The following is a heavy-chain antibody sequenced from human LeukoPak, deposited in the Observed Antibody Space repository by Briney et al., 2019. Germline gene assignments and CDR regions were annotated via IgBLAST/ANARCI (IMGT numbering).Heavy chain of an antibody. CDR2: IKQDGSEK. D-gene: IGHD2-2*02. J-gene: IGHJ4*02. CDR3: ATDGGYCSRTGCYRGDYFDF. Sequence: GGSLRLSCAVSGFTFSSYWMSWVRQAPGKGLEWVANIKQDGSEKYYVDSVKGRFSISRDNAKNSLYLQMNGLRAEDTAVYYCATDGGYCSRTGCYRGDYFDFWGQGTLVTVPS. CDR1: GFTFSSYW. V-gene: IGHV3-7*01.